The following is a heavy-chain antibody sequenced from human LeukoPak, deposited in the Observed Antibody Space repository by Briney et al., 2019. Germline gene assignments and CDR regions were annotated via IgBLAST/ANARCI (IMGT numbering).Heavy chain of an antibody. D-gene: IGHD3-22*01. CDR1: GGSISSSSYY. CDR2: IDHSGST. CDR3: ACLTTADAFDI. Sequence: NPSETLSLTCTVSGGSISSSSYYWGWIRQPPGKGLEWIGSIDHSGSTYYNPSLKSRITISVDTSKNQFSLKLSSVTAADTAVYYCACLTTADAFDIWGQGTMVTVSS. J-gene: IGHJ3*02. V-gene: IGHV4-39*07.